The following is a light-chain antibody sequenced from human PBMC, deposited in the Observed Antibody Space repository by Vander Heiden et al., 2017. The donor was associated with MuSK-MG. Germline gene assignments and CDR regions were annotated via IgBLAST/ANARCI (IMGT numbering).Light chain of an antibody. CDR2: AAS. V-gene: IGKV1-27*01. Sequence: DIQMTQSPSSLSASVGDRVTITCRASQGITNYLAWYQQRPGEVPKLLIFAASTLQSGVPSRFSGSGSGTDFTLTISSLQPEDVATYYCQKADSATLTFGGGTKVEIK. J-gene: IGKJ4*01. CDR1: QGITNY. CDR3: QKADSATLT.